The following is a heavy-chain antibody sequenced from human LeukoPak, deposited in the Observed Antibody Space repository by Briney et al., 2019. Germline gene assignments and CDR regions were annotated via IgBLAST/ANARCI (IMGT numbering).Heavy chain of an antibody. CDR1: GFTFSSYA. D-gene: IGHD3-3*01. V-gene: IGHV3-30*04. CDR3: AGSEGVVLPFDY. J-gene: IGHJ4*02. CDR2: ISYDGSNK. Sequence: GGSLRLSCAASGFTFSSYAMHWVRQAPGKGLEWVAVISYDGSNKYYADSVKGRFTISRDNSKNTLYLQMNSLRAEDTAVYYCAGSEGVVLPFDYWGQGTLVTVSS.